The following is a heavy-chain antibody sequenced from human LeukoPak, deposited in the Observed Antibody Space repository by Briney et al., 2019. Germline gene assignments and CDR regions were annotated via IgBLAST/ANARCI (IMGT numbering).Heavy chain of an antibody. D-gene: IGHD3-16*02. J-gene: IGHJ4*02. CDR2: ISSSSSYI. V-gene: IGHV3-21*01. CDR3: ARLSDYDYVWGSYRPGHFDY. Sequence: GGSLRLSCAASGFTFSSYSMNWVRQAPGKGLEWVSSISSSSSYIYYADSVKGRFTISRDNAKNSLYLQMNSLRAEDTAVYYCARLSDYDYVWGSYRPGHFDYWGQGTLVTVSS. CDR1: GFTFSSYS.